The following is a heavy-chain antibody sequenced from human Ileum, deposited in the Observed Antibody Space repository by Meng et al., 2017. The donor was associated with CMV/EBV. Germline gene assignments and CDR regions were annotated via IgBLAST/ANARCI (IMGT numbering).Heavy chain of an antibody. CDR1: GYTFTGYY. Sequence: CEASGYTFTGYYMHWVRQAPGQGLEWMGWINPNSGGTNYAQKFQGRVTMTRDTSISTAYMELSRLRSDDTAVYYCARICSSTSCYAYWGQGTLVTVSS. D-gene: IGHD2-2*01. CDR3: ARICSSTSCYAY. CDR2: INPNSGGT. J-gene: IGHJ4*02. V-gene: IGHV1-2*02.